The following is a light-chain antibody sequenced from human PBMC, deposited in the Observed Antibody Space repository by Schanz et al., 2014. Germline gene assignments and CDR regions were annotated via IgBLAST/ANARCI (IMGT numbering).Light chain of an antibody. V-gene: IGKV3-20*01. J-gene: IGKJ2*01. CDR3: QQYGSSPSYT. CDR1: QSVSGTY. Sequence: EIVLTQSPGTLSLSPGERATLSCRASQSVSGTYLAWYQQKPGQAPRLLMSGVHDRATGIPDRFSGSGSGTDFTLTITRLEPEDFAVYYCQQYGSSPSYTFGQGTKLEIK. CDR2: GVH.